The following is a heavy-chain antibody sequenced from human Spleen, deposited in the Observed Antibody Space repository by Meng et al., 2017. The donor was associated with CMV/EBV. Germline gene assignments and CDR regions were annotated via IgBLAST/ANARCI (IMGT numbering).Heavy chain of an antibody. CDR2: ISYNERIK. D-gene: IGHD4-17*01. CDR1: GFTFTSYA. V-gene: IGHV3-30*04. Sequence: GESLKISCAASGFTFTSYAMHWVRQTPGKGLEWVAVISYNERIKYYTDSVKGRFTISRDNAKNSLYLQMNSLRAEDTAVYYCARAYYGVDGMDVWGQGTTVTVSS. CDR3: ARAYYGVDGMDV. J-gene: IGHJ6*02.